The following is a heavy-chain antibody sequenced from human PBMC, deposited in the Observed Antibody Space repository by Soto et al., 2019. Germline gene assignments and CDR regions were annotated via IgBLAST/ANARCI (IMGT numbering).Heavy chain of an antibody. CDR2: IWYDGSNK. V-gene: IGHV3-33*01. D-gene: IGHD5-18*01. CDR1: GFTFSSYG. CDR3: ARDNRIRTYGMDV. J-gene: IGHJ6*02. Sequence: GGSLRLSCAASGFTFSSYGMHWVRQAPGKGLEWVAVIWYDGSNKYYADSVKGRFTISRDNSKNTLYLQMNSLRAEDTAVCYCARDNRIRTYGMDVWGQGTTVTVSS.